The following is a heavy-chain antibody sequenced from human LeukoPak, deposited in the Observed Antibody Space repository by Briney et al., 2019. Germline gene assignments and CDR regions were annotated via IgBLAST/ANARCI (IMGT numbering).Heavy chain of an antibody. CDR1: GASINTYY. Sequence: PSETLSLTCTVSGASINTYYWSWIRQPPGKGLEWIGYIYYSGTTSYNPSLKTRVTISIDTSKNQFSLKLSSVTAADTAVYYCARVLRPMASQYSFDYWGQGTLVTVCS. D-gene: IGHD3-10*01. CDR2: IYYSGTT. V-gene: IGHV4-59*01. J-gene: IGHJ4*02. CDR3: ARVLRPMASQYSFDY.